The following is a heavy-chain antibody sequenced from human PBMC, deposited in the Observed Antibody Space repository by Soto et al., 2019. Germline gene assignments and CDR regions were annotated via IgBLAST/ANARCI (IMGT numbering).Heavy chain of an antibody. V-gene: IGHV3-30-3*01. CDR3: ARGEVQLWGYFDY. CDR2: ISYDGSNK. CDR1: GFTFSSYA. D-gene: IGHD5-18*01. J-gene: IGHJ4*01. Sequence: QVQLVESGGGVVQPGRSLRLSCAASGFTFSSYAMHWVRQAPGKGLEWVAVISYDGSNKYYADSVKGRFTISRDNSKNTLYLQMNSLRAEDMAVYYCARGEVQLWGYFDYWGHGTLVTVSS.